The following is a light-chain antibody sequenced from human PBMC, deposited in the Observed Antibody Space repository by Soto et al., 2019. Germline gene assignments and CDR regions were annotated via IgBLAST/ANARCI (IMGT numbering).Light chain of an antibody. CDR2: GAS. CDR1: QSVSNNY. CDR3: QQYVSPGT. V-gene: IGKV3-20*01. J-gene: IGKJ1*01. Sequence: EIVLAQSPGTLSLSPGERATLSCRASQSVSNNYLAWYQQKPGQAPRLLIYGASNRATGIPDRFSGSGSGTDFTLTISRLEPVDFAVYYRQQYVSPGTFVQGTKVDIK.